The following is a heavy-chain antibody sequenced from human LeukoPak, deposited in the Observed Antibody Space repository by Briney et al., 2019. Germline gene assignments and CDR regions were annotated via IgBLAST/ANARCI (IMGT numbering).Heavy chain of an antibody. Sequence: KPSETLSLTCSVPGSSISSYYWSWIRQPPGKGLECIAYIYYSGSTNYNPSLKSRVTISVDTSKNQFSLKLNSVTAADTAVYYCARVLGGYLNFEYWGQGTLVTVSS. CDR3: ARVLGGYLNFEY. CDR2: IYYSGST. J-gene: IGHJ4*02. V-gene: IGHV4-59*01. D-gene: IGHD5-12*01. CDR1: GSSISSYY.